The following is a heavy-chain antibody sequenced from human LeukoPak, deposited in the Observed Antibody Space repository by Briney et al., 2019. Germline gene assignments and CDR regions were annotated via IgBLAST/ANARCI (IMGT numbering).Heavy chain of an antibody. J-gene: IGHJ4*02. CDR2: IRYDGSNK. Sequence: GGSLRLSCAASGFTFSSYGMHWVRQAPGKGLEWVAFIRYDGSNKYYADSVKGRFAISRDNSKNTLYLQMNSLRAEDTAVYYRAKSRLVADYWAREPWSPSPQ. CDR3: AKSRLVADY. D-gene: IGHD2-2*01. V-gene: IGHV3-30*02. CDR1: GFTFSSYG.